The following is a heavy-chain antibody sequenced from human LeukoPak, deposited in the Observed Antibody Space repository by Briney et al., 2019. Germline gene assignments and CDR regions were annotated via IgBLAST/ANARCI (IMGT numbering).Heavy chain of an antibody. CDR2: ISGDGSVT. Sequence: GGSLRLSCKASGFTLRNYWMHWVRQVPGKRLVWVSRISGDGSVTNYADSVQGRFTISRDNAKNILYLQINSLRSEDTAAYYCARYSSSSGGPSYYLDYWGRGTLVTVSS. V-gene: IGHV3-74*01. CDR1: GFTLRNYW. J-gene: IGHJ4*01. D-gene: IGHD6-6*01. CDR3: ARYSSSSGGPSYYLDY.